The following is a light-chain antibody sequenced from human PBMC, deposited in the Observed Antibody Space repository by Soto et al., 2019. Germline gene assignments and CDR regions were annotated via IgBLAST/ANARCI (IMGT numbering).Light chain of an antibody. CDR3: QQYTGPPTT. CDR1: QSVSSSC. J-gene: IGKJ5*01. Sequence: EIVLTHSPGPLSLTPGERATLSYRASQSVSSSCLAWYQQKPGQAPGLLIYGASSRATGIPDRFRGSGSGSDFTLTITRLEPEDSAVYFCQQYTGPPTTFGQGTRLEI. CDR2: GAS. V-gene: IGKV3-20*01.